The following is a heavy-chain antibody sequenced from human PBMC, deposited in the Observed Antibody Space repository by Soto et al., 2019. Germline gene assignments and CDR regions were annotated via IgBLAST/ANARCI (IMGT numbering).Heavy chain of an antibody. Sequence: QVQLVQSGAEVMKPGSSVKVSCMPSGGAFSTYPLSWVRQAPGQGLEWMGRIVPVLGVPNYAQRFQGRVTMTADKDTNTAYLELSSLRFEDTAVYYCGRDRYAYGSGSTIDNWGRGTLVTVSS. CDR2: IVPVLGVP. V-gene: IGHV1-69*04. D-gene: IGHD3-10*01. J-gene: IGHJ4*02. CDR3: GRDRYAYGSGSTIDN. CDR1: GGAFSTYP.